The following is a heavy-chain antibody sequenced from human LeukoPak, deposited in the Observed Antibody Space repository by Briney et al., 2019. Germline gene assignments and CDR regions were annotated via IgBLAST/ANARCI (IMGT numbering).Heavy chain of an antibody. J-gene: IGHJ4*02. D-gene: IGHD4-17*01. CDR3: AKDQRMTTVTTLDC. CDR1: GFTFSSYA. Sequence: PGGSLRLSCAASGFTFSSYAMSWVRQAPGKGLEWVSGISGSGGSTYYADSVEGRFTISRDNSKNTLYLQMNSLRAEDTAVYYCAKDQRMTTVTTLDCWGQGTLVTVSS. V-gene: IGHV3-23*01. CDR2: ISGSGGST.